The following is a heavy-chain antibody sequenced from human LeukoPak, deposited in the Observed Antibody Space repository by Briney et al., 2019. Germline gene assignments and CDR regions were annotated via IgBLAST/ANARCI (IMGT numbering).Heavy chain of an antibody. CDR3: AKSPTYCGSDCYSTFDY. V-gene: IGHV3-23*01. J-gene: IGHJ4*02. D-gene: IGHD2-21*02. CDR1: GFTFSSYA. CDR2: ISGSGGST. Sequence: PGGSLRLSCAASGFTFSSYAMNWARQAPGKGLEWVSSAISGSGGSTYYADSVKGRFTISRDNSKNTLYLQMNSLRAEDTAVYYCAKSPTYCGSDCYSTFDYWGQGNLVTVSS.